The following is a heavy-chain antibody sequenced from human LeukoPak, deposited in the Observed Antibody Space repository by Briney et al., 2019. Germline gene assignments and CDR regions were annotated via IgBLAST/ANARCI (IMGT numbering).Heavy chain of an antibody. CDR1: GGSISSGGYY. CDR3: ASRRDSSGYERH. Sequence: SETLSLTCTVSGGSISSGGYYWSWIRQHPGKGLEWIGHIYYSGSTYYNPFLKSRVTISVDTSKDQFSLKLSSVTAADTAVYYCASRRDSSGYERHWGQGTLVTVSS. V-gene: IGHV4-31*03. CDR2: IYYSGST. D-gene: IGHD3-22*01. J-gene: IGHJ4*02.